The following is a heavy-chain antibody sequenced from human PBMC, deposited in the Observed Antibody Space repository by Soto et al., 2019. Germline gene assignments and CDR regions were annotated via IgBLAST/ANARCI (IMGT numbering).Heavy chain of an antibody. D-gene: IGHD4-4*01. Sequence: SETLSLTCTVSGGSISSYYWSWIRQPPGKGLEWIGYIYYSGSTNYNPSLKSRVTISVDTSKNQFSLKLSSVTAADTAVYYCARLRHAVNWFDPWGQGTLVTVSS. CDR2: IYYSGST. J-gene: IGHJ5*02. CDR3: ARLRHAVNWFDP. CDR1: GGSISSYY. V-gene: IGHV4-59*08.